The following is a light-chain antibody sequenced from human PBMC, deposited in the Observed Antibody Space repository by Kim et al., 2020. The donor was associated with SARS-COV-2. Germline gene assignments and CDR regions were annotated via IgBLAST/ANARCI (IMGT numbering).Light chain of an antibody. V-gene: IGKV1-5*03. Sequence: SASIGDTGTINCRGSQSFGNWLAWFQQKPGRAPRVLIYKASNLETGVPSRFSGSGSETDFTLTIRNLQPEDIATYYCQQYNSFPYTFGQGNKLEI. CDR3: QQYNSFPYT. J-gene: IGKJ2*01. CDR2: KAS. CDR1: QSFGNW.